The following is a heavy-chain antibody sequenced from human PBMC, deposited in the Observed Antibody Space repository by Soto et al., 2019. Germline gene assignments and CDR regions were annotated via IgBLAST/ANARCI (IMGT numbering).Heavy chain of an antibody. V-gene: IGHV3-23*01. Sequence: GWSLRLSCSASGFIFSSYDMSWFRQAPGKGLEWVSTILVDGRTFYVDSVKGRFTISRDSSQNTVYLQMNSLTAGDTALYYCAKATATGGGAFDICGQGTMVTVSS. CDR3: AKATATGGGAFDI. J-gene: IGHJ3*02. CDR1: GFIFSSYD. CDR2: ILVDGRT. D-gene: IGHD2-8*02.